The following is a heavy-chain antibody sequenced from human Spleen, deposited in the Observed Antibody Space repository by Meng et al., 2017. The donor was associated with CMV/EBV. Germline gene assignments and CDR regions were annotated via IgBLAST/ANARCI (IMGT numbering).Heavy chain of an antibody. CDR1: GFTFSSYA. CDR2: ISYDGSNK. D-gene: IGHD3-3*01. CDR3: VVSGYFSYYYYYGMDV. V-gene: IGHV3-30-3*01. J-gene: IGHJ6*02. Sequence: GESLKISCAASGFTFSSYAMHWVRQAPGKGLEWVAVISYDGSNKYYADSVKGRFTISRDNSKNTLYLQMNSLRAEDTAVYYCVVSGYFSYYYYYGMDVWGQGTTVTVSS.